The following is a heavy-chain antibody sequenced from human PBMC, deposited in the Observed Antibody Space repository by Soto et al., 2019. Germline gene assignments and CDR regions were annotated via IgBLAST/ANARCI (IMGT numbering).Heavy chain of an antibody. D-gene: IGHD4-4*01. CDR2: INHSGST. Sequence: QVQLQQWGAGLLKPSETLSLTCAVYGGSFSGYYWSWIRQPPGKGLEWIGEINHSGSTNYNPSLRSRVNISVDTSKIQYSLKLSSVTAADTAVYYCARAGLQVRYYYGMDVWGQGTTVTVSS. CDR3: ARAGLQVRYYYGMDV. CDR1: GGSFSGYY. V-gene: IGHV4-34*01. J-gene: IGHJ6*02.